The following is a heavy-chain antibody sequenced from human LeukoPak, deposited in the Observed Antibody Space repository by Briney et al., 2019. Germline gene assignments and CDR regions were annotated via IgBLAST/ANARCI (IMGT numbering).Heavy chain of an antibody. V-gene: IGHV3-30-3*01. J-gene: IGHJ6*02. CDR3: ARDTRESSTRYYYYGMDV. D-gene: IGHD6-13*01. CDR1: GFTFSSYA. Sequence: GGSLRLSCAASGFTFSSYAMHWVRQAPGKGLEWVAVISYDGSNKYYADSVKGRFTISRDNSKNTLYLQMNSLRAEDTAVYYCARDTRESSTRYYYYGMDVWGQGTTVTVSS. CDR2: ISYDGSNK.